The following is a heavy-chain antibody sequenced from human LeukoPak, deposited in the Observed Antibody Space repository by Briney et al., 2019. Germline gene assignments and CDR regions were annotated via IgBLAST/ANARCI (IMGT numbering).Heavy chain of an antibody. J-gene: IGHJ4*02. Sequence: LTXXVXXGSIXXXXGSXIRQXPXXXLEWIGYIYYTGDTNYNPSLKSRVTISIDRSKNQVSLKLSSVTAADTAIYYCARHASLVVDNWGQGTLVTVSS. CDR3: ARHASLVVDN. CDR2: IYYTGDT. CDR1: XGSIXXXX. D-gene: IGHD2-15*01. V-gene: IGHV4-59*08.